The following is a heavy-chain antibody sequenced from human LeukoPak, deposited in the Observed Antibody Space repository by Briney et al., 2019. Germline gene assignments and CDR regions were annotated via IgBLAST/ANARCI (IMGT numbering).Heavy chain of an antibody. CDR2: ISAYNGNT. D-gene: IGHD2-2*01. J-gene: IGHJ6*04. Sequence: GASVKVSCKASGYTFTIYGISWVRQAPGQGLEWMGWISAYNGNTNYAKKLQVRVTMTTDTSTSTAYMELRSLISDDTAVYYCAKDREPIVVVPAAYYYGMDVWGKGTTVTVSS. CDR1: GYTFTIYG. CDR3: AKDREPIVVVPAAYYYGMDV. V-gene: IGHV1-18*04.